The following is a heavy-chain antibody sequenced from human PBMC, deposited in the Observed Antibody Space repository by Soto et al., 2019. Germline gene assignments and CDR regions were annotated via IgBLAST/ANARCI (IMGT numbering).Heavy chain of an antibody. Sequence: GSGPTLVNPTQTLTLTCTFSGFSLSTSGVGVGWIRQPPGKALEWLALIYWNDDKRYSPSLKSRLTITKDTSKNQVVLTMTNMDPVDTATYYCAHIRCSGGSCYSYEPWGYIVNWFDPWGQGTLVTVSS. J-gene: IGHJ5*02. V-gene: IGHV2-5*01. CDR2: IYWNDDK. CDR3: AHIRCSGGSCYSYEPWGYIVNWFDP. D-gene: IGHD2-15*01. CDR1: GFSLSTSGVG.